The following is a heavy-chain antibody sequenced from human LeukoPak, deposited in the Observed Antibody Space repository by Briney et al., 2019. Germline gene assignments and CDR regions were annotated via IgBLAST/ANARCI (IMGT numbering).Heavy chain of an antibody. V-gene: IGHV3-23*01. D-gene: IGHD2-15*01. CDR2: ISGNGGST. CDR1: GFTFRSYA. Sequence: GGSLRLSCAASGFTFRSYAMSWVRQAPGKGLEWVSSISGNGGSTFYADSVKGRFTISRDNSKNTLYLQMNSLTAEDTAVYYCARAGCSGDSCYYYYGMDVWGQGTTVTVSS. CDR3: ARAGCSGDSCYYYYGMDV. J-gene: IGHJ6*02.